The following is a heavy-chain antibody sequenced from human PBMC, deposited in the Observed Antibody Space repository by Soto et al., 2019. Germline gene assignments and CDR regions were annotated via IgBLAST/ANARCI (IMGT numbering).Heavy chain of an antibody. CDR2: IYYSGTT. D-gene: IGHD3-22*01. J-gene: IGHJ5*02. CDR3: AKGAPYYYDNHEGNWFDP. CDR1: GASISSYY. V-gene: IGHV4-59*01. Sequence: QVQLQESGPELVKPSETLSLTCTVSGASISSYYWTWIRQHPGKGLEWIGYIYYSGTTKYNPSLESRITISVDTSKNQLFLRLSSVTAADTAVYYCAKGAPYYYDNHEGNWFDPWGQGTLVTVSS.